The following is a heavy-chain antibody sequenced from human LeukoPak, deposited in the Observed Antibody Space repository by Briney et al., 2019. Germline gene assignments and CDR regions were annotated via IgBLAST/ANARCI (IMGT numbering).Heavy chain of an antibody. V-gene: IGHV3-11*04. Sequence: PGGSLRLSCAASGFTFSDYYMSWIRQAPGKGLEWVSYISSSGSTIYYADSVKGRFTISRDNAKNSLYLQMNSLRAEDTAVYYCASWYYYDSSGYYHWGQGTLVTVSS. CDR3: ASWYYYDSSGYYH. CDR2: ISSSGSTI. CDR1: GFTFSDYY. J-gene: IGHJ5*02. D-gene: IGHD3-22*01.